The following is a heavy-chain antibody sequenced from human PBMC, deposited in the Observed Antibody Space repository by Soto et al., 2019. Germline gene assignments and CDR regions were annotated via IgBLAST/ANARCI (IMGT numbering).Heavy chain of an antibody. J-gene: IGHJ3*02. CDR3: ARARYYDSSGYYVSDAFDI. CDR2: IIPIFGTA. V-gene: IGHV1-69*13. D-gene: IGHD3-22*01. CDR1: GGTFSSYA. Sequence: ASVKVSCKASGGTFSSYAISWVRQAPGQGLEWMGGIIPIFGTANYAQKFQGRVTITADESTSTAYMELSSLRSEDTAVYYCARARYYDSSGYYVSDAFDIWGQGTMVTVSS.